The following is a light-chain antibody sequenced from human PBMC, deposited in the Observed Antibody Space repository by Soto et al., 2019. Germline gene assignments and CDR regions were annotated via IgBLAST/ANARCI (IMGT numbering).Light chain of an antibody. CDR2: DAS. CDR3: QQYSSRST. CDR1: QSISNW. J-gene: IGKJ1*01. Sequence: IHMTQSPSTLPASVGCRVTITCRASQSISNWLAWYQQKPGKAPNILIYDASSLQSGVPSRFSGSGFGTEFTLTISSLQPGDFATYYCQQYSSRSTFGQGTKVDI. V-gene: IGKV1-5*01.